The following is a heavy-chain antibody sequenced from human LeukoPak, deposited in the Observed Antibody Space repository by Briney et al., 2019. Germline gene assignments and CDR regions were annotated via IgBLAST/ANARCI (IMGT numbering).Heavy chain of an antibody. D-gene: IGHD1-7*01. Sequence: GGSLRLSCAASGFTFSSYWMHWVRQAPGKGLVWVSRINNDGSSTSYADSVKGRFTISRDNAKNSLYLQMNSLRAEDTAIYFCAREDDWNYEDYWGQGTLVTVSS. V-gene: IGHV3-74*01. J-gene: IGHJ4*02. CDR1: GFTFSSYW. CDR3: AREDDWNYEDY. CDR2: INNDGSST.